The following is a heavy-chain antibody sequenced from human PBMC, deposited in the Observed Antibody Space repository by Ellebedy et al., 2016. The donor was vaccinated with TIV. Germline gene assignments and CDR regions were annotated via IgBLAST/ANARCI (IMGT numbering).Heavy chain of an antibody. D-gene: IGHD3-3*01. V-gene: IGHV3-21*06. J-gene: IGHJ4*02. CDR3: SRDGREWSRDC. CDR1: GFTFSISG. CDR2: VNRGREA. Sequence: GESLKISXAASGFTFSISGMTWVRQRPGKGLEWVATVNRGREAYYADPFKGRFFISRDNDLNSVFLQLNNLRVEDTAVYYCSRDGREWSRDCWGQGTLVTVSS.